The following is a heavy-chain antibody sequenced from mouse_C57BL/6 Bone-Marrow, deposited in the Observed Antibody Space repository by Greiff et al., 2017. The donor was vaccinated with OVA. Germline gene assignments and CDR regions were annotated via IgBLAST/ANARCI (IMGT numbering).Heavy chain of an antibody. J-gene: IGHJ1*03. V-gene: IGHV1-69*01. D-gene: IGHD2-4*01. Sequence: QVQLQQPGAELVMPGASVKLSCKASGYTFTSYWMHWVKQRPGQGLEWIGEIDPSDSYTNYNQKFKGKSTLTVDKSSSTAYMQLSSLTSEDSAVYYCAREEGYDYDVHWYFDVWGTGTTVTVSS. CDR3: AREEGYDYDVHWYFDV. CDR1: GYTFTSYW. CDR2: IDPSDSYT.